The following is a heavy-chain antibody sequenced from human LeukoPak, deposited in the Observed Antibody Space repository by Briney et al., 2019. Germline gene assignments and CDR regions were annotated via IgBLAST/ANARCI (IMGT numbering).Heavy chain of an antibody. CDR3: ARGSSWLRLDY. CDR1: GYTFTSYG. D-gene: IGHD6-13*01. J-gene: IGHJ4*02. V-gene: IGHV1-18*01. CDR2: ISAYNGNT. Sequence: ASVKVSCKASGYTFTSYGISWVRQAPGQGLEWMGWISAYNGNTNYAQKFQGRVTITADKSTSTAYMELSSLRSEDTAVYYCARGSSWLRLDYWGQGTLVTVSS.